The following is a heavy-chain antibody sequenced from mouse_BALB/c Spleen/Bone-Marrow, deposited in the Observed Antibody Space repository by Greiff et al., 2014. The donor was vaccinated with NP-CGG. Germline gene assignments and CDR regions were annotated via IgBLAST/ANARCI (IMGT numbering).Heavy chain of an antibody. CDR3: ARPDDYDAWFAY. J-gene: IGHJ3*01. CDR1: GFDFSRYW. V-gene: IGHV4-1*02. CDR2: INPDSSTI. D-gene: IGHD2-4*01. Sequence: EVMLVESGGGLVQPGGSLKLSCAASGFDFSRYWMSWVRQAPGKGLEWIGEINPDSSTISSTPSLKDKFIISRDNAKNTLYLQMSKVRSEDTALYYCARPDDYDAWFAYWGQGTLVTVSA.